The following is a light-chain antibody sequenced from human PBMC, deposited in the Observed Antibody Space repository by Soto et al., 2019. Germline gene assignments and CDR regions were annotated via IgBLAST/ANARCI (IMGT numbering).Light chain of an antibody. CDR1: QSVSIN. Sequence: IVMTQSRATLSVSPGDRATLSFRVSQSVSINLAWYQQKPGQVPRLLIYAASTRATAIPARFSGSGSETDFTLTISSLQSEDFAVYYCHQYHNWPWTFGQGTKVDNK. CDR3: HQYHNWPWT. CDR2: AAS. V-gene: IGKV3-15*01. J-gene: IGKJ1*01.